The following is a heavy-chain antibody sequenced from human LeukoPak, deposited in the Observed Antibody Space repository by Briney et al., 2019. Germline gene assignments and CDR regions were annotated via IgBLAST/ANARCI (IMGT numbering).Heavy chain of an antibody. CDR3: SRGGFCSGPTCQFYFDY. V-gene: IGHV3-23*01. D-gene: IGHD2-15*01. CDR1: GFTFSSYA. CDR2: ITGRAGAT. J-gene: IGHJ4*02. Sequence: GGSLRLSCAASGFTFSSYAMSWVRQAPGKGAEWVSGITGRAGATYYADSVKGRFTISRDYSRDTLYLQMNSLSAEDTAVYYCSRGGFCSGPTCQFYFDYWGQGTLVTFSS.